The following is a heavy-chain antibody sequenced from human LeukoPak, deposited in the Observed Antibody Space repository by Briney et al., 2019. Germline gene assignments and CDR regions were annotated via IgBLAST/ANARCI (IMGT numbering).Heavy chain of an antibody. CDR2: VSGDGGGT. J-gene: IGHJ4*02. Sequence: PGGSLRLSCAASGFTFSNYAMTWVRQAPGKGPEWVSAVSGDGGGTYYADSVKGRFTISRDNSKNTLYLQMNSLRAEDTAVYYCAKHLHSSGWSYFDYWGQGTLVTVSS. CDR3: AKHLHSSGWSYFDY. V-gene: IGHV3-23*01. D-gene: IGHD6-19*01. CDR1: GFTFSNYA.